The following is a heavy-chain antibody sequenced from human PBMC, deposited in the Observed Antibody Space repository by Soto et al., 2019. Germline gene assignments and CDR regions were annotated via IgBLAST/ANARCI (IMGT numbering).Heavy chain of an antibody. CDR1: GYTLTELS. CDR3: ATPPPYDSSGSLDY. CDR2: FDPEDGET. J-gene: IGHJ4*02. Sequence: GASVKVSCKVCGYTLTELSMHWVRQAPGKGLEWMGGFDPEDGETIYAQKFQGRVTMTEDTSTDTAYMELSSLRSEDTAVYYCATPPPYDSSGSLDYWGQGTLVTVSS. V-gene: IGHV1-24*01. D-gene: IGHD3-22*01.